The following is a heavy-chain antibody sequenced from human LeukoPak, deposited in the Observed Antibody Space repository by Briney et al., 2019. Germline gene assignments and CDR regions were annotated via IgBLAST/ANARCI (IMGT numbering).Heavy chain of an antibody. J-gene: IGHJ4*02. CDR3: ARVSEQLVPNS. CDR2: TYYRRSKWYN. D-gene: IGHD6-13*01. Sequence: SQTLSLTCAISGDSVSRNNAAWNWIRQSPSRGLEWLGRTYYRRSKWYNDYAVSLKSRITINPDTSKNQFSLKLNSVTAADTAVYYCARVSEQLVPNSWGQGTLVTVSS. CDR1: GDSVSRNNAA. V-gene: IGHV6-1*01.